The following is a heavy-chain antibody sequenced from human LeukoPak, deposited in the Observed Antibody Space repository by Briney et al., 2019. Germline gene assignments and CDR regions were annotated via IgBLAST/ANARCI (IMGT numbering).Heavy chain of an antibody. D-gene: IGHD4-17*01. CDR1: GGSISSYY. J-gene: IGHJ4*02. V-gene: IGHV4-59*01. CDR2: IYYSGST. CDR3: ARDYGDPLRPLYYFDY. Sequence: PSETLSLTCTVSGGSISSYYWSWIRQPPGKGLEWIGYIYYSGSTNYNPSLKSRVTISVDTSKNQFSLKLSSVTAADTAVYYCARDYGDPLRPLYYFDYWGQGTLVTVSA.